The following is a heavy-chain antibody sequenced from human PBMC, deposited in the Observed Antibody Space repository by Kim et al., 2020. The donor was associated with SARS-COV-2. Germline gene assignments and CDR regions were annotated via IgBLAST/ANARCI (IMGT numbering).Heavy chain of an antibody. V-gene: IGHV3-11*01. J-gene: IGHJ4*02. D-gene: IGHD1-1*01. Sequence: GGSLRLSCAASGFTFSDYYMSWIRQAPGKGLEWVSYISSSGSTIYYADSVKGRFTISRNNAKNSLYLQMNSLGAEDTDVYYCARSLEDPGPHDYWGQGTLVTVSS. CDR1: GFTFSDYY. CDR2: ISSSGSTI. CDR3: ARSLEDPGPHDY.